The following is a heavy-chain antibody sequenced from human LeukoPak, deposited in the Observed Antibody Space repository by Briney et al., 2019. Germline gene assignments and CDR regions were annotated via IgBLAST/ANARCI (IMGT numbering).Heavy chain of an antibody. CDR3: ARDGGLGSDAFDI. CDR2: ITSSSTYI. CDR1: GFTFSTYW. J-gene: IGHJ3*02. D-gene: IGHD3/OR15-3a*01. V-gene: IGHV3-21*01. Sequence: GGSLRLSCAASGFTFSTYWMSWVRQAPGKGLEWVSSITSSSTYIYYADSVKGRFTISRDNAKNSLYLQMNSLRAEDTAVYYCARDGGLGSDAFDIWGQGTMVTVSS.